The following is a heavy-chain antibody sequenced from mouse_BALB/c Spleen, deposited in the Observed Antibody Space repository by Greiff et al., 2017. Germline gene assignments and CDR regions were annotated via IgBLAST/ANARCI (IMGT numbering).Heavy chain of an antibody. CDR3: ARVGDDGYYVAY. D-gene: IGHD2-3*01. J-gene: IGHJ3*01. V-gene: IGHV3-2*02. CDR1: GYSITSDYA. CDR2: ISYSGST. Sequence: EVKLVESGPGLVKPSQSLSLTCTVTGYSITSDYAWNWIRQFPGNKLEWMGYISYSGSTSYNPSLKSRISITRDTSKNQFFLQLNSVTTEDTATYYCARVGDDGYYVAYWGQGTLVTVSA.